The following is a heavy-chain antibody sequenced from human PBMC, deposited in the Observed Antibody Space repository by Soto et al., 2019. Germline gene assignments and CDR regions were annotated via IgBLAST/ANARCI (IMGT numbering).Heavy chain of an antibody. D-gene: IGHD2-2*01. CDR2: IYYSGST. CDR3: ARGIVVVPAATNWFDP. J-gene: IGHJ5*02. CDR1: GGSIRNNYVY. V-gene: IGHV4-61*05. Sequence: TSETLSLTCAVSGGSIRNNYVYWGWIRQPPGKGLEWIGYIYYSGSTNYNPSLKSRVTISVDTSKNQFSLKLSSVTAADTAVYYCARGIVVVPAATNWFDPWGQGTLVTVSS.